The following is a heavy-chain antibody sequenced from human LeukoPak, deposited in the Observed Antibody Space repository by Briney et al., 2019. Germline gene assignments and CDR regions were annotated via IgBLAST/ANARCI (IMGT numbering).Heavy chain of an antibody. CDR3: ADSNYWYPVDY. CDR1: GFTFSSYA. CDR2: ITGSGDST. V-gene: IGHV3-23*01. Sequence: GGSLRLSCAASGFTFSSYAMRWVAQAPGKGLEWVSAITGSGDSTYYADSVKGRFTISRDNSKNTLYLQMNSLRAEDTAVYYCADSNYWYPVDYRGQGTLVTVSS. D-gene: IGHD4-11*01. J-gene: IGHJ4*02.